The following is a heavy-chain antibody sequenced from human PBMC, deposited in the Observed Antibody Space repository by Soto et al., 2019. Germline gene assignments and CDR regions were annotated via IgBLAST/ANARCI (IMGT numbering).Heavy chain of an antibody. CDR3: ARRGSGSYYDY. D-gene: IGHD1-26*01. Sequence: EVPLLESGGGLVQPGGSLRLSCAASGFTFSNYAMRGVRQAPVKGLEWVSAISGSGGSTYYADSVKGRFTISRDNSKNTLYLQMNSLRAEDTAVYYCARRGSGSYYDYWGQGTLVTVSS. V-gene: IGHV3-23*01. J-gene: IGHJ4*02. CDR2: ISGSGGST. CDR1: GFTFSNYA.